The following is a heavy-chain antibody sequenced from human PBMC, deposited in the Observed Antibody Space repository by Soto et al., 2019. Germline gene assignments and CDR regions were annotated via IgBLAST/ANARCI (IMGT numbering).Heavy chain of an antibody. Sequence: SETLSLTCTVSGGSISSDDYYWSWIRQPPGKGLEWIGYIYYSGRTAYNPSLKSRLIISIDTSKNQFSLNLNSVSGADTAVYYCARELSNSPDYFDYWGQGTTVTVSS. V-gene: IGHV4-30-4*01. D-gene: IGHD6-6*01. CDR2: IYYSGRT. CDR3: ARELSNSPDYFDY. CDR1: GGSISSDDYY. J-gene: IGHJ4*02.